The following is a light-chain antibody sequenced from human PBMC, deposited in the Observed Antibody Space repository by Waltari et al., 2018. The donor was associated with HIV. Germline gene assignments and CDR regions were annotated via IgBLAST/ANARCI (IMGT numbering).Light chain of an antibody. CDR2: EVS. J-gene: IGLJ2*01. Sequence: QSALTQAASVSGSPGQSIPISCTGSSSAIGAYNYVSWSQQHPDKVPKLVIYEVSNRPSGISNRFSGSKSGNTASLTISGLQADDEASYYCSSYTASSTLDVVFGGGTRLTVL. CDR1: SSAIGAYNY. V-gene: IGLV2-14*03. CDR3: SSYTASSTLDVV.